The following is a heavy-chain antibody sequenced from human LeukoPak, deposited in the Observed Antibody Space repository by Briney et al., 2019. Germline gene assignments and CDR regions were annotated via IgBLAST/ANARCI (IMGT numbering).Heavy chain of an antibody. CDR2: ISAYNGNT. CDR3: AREGGSSWYDYYYYYGMDV. D-gene: IGHD6-13*01. CDR1: GYTFTSYG. J-gene: IGHJ6*02. V-gene: IGHV1-18*01. Sequence: ASVKVSCKASGYTFTSYGISWVRQGPGQGLEWMGWISAYNGNTNYAQKLQGRVTMTTDTSTSTAYMELRSLRSDDTAVYYCAREGGSSWYDYYYYYGMDVWGQGTTVTVSS.